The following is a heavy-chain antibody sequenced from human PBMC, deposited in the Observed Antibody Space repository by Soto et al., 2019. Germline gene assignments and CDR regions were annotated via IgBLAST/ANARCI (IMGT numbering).Heavy chain of an antibody. CDR1: GYSICSYY. CDR3: ARSNGDYGDY. V-gene: IGHV4-59*01. D-gene: IGHD4-17*01. J-gene: IGHJ4*02. Sequence: ETPSLTCTVSGYSICSYYWSWIRQPPGKGLEWIGYIYYSGSTNYNPSLKSRVTISVDTSKNQFSLKLSSVTAADTAVYYCARSNGDYGDYWSQGTPVTVS. CDR2: IYYSGST.